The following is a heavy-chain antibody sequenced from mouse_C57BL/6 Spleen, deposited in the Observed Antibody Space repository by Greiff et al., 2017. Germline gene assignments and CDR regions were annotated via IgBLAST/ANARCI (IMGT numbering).Heavy chain of an antibody. Sequence: EVKLVESGGGLVKPGASLKLSCAASGFTFSDYGMHWVRQAPEQGLEWVAYISSGSSTIYYADTVKGRFTLSRDNAKNTLFLQMTSLRSEDTAMYYCAKGEDGYYVGFDYWGQGTTLTVSS. V-gene: IGHV5-17*01. CDR1: GFTFSDYG. CDR3: AKGEDGYYVGFDY. CDR2: ISSGSSTI. J-gene: IGHJ2*01. D-gene: IGHD2-3*01.